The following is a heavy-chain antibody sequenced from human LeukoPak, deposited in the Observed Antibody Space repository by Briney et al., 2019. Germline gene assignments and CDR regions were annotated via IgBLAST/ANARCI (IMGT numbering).Heavy chain of an antibody. Sequence: KPSETLSLTCAVYSGSFSGYYWSWIRQPPGKGLEWIGEINHSGSTNYNPSLKSRVTISVDTSKNQFSLKLSSVTAADTAVYYCARRLTYYDFWSGPPFDYWGQGTLVTVSS. CDR1: SGSFSGYY. V-gene: IGHV4-34*01. CDR2: INHSGST. J-gene: IGHJ4*02. CDR3: ARRLTYYDFWSGPPFDY. D-gene: IGHD3-3*01.